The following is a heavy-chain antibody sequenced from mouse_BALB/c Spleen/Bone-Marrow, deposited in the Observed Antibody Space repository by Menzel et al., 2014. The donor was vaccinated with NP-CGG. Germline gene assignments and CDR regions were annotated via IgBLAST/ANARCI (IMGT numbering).Heavy chain of an antibody. D-gene: IGHD2-3*01. CDR2: ISNGGGST. Sequence: EVMLVESGGGLVQPGGSLKLSCATSGFTFSDYYMYWVRQTPEKRLEWVAYISNGGGSTYYPDTVKGRFTISRDNAKNTLYLQMSRLKSEDTAMYYCARPHYDGYYVAYWGQGTLVTVSA. CDR3: ARPHYDGYYVAY. J-gene: IGHJ3*01. CDR1: GFTFSDYY. V-gene: IGHV5-12*02.